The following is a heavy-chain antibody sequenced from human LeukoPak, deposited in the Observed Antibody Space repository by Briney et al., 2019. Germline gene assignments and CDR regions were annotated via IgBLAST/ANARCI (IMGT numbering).Heavy chain of an antibody. J-gene: IGHJ6*03. Sequence: SETLSLTCAVYGESFSGYYWSWIRQPAGKGLEWIGRIFTSGSTDYNSSFKSRVTMSVDTSKNHFSLKLSSVTAADTAVYYCARARYGSGSYHYMDVWGKGTTVTISS. D-gene: IGHD3-10*01. CDR3: ARARYGSGSYHYMDV. V-gene: IGHV4-59*10. CDR1: GESFSGYY. CDR2: IFTSGST.